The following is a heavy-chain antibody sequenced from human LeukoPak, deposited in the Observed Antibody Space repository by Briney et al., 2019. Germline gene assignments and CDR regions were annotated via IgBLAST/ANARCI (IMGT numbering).Heavy chain of an antibody. D-gene: IGHD5-18*01. Sequence: ASVKVSCKASGYTFTSYGISWVRQAPGQGLEWMGWISAYNGNTNYAQKLQGRVTMTTDTSTSTAYMELRSLRSEDTAVYYCATRWIQLWLGDWGQGTLVTVSS. CDR3: ATRWIQLWLGD. J-gene: IGHJ4*02. CDR2: ISAYNGNT. CDR1: GYTFTSYG. V-gene: IGHV1-18*01.